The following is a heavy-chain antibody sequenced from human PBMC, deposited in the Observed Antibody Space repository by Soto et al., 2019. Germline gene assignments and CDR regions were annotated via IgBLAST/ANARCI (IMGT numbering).Heavy chain of an antibody. CDR3: GSTYYNPSLKSRVTISVDTSKNQFSLKLSSVTAADTAVYYCARSYAGRYCSGGSCYSSYYYYGMDV. J-gene: IGHJ6*02. D-gene: IGHD2-21*02. Sequence: GASVKVSCKASVYTVTSYDINWVRQATGQGLEWMGWMNPNSGKTGYAQRFQGRITMTTNASISTAYMELSSLRSEDTAIYYSGSTYYNPSLKSRVTISVDTSKNQFSLKLSSVTAADTAVYYCARSYAGRYCSGGSCYSSYYYYGMDVWGQGTTATVSS. V-gene: IGHV1-8*01. CDR2: MNPNSGKT. CDR1: VYTVTSYD.